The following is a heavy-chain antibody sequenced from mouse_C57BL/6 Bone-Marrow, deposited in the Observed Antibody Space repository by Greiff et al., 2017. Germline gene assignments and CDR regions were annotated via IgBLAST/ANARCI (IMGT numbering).Heavy chain of an antibody. Sequence: QVQLQQSGPGLVQPSQSLSITCTVSGFSLTSYGVHWVRQSPGKGLEWLGVIWSGGNTDYTAAFISRLSISKDNSKCQVFFKMNRLQADDTAIDYCDSNGYYGKRFDYWGQGTTLTVSS. CDR3: DSNGYYGKRFDY. J-gene: IGHJ2*01. CDR2: IWSGGNT. D-gene: IGHD1-1*01. CDR1: GFSLTSYG. V-gene: IGHV2-2*01.